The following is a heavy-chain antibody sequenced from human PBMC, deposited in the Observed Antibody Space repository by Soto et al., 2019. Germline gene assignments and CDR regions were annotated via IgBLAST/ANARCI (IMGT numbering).Heavy chain of an antibody. V-gene: IGHV4-34*01. CDR3: ARKYCSGGSCSFDY. Sequence: SETLSLTCAVYGGSFSGYYWSWIRQPPGKGLEWIGEINHSGSTNYNPSLKSRVTISVDTSKNQFSLKLSSVTAAHTAVYYCARKYCSGGSCSFDYWGQGTLVTVSS. CDR2: INHSGST. D-gene: IGHD2-15*01. J-gene: IGHJ4*02. CDR1: GGSFSGYY.